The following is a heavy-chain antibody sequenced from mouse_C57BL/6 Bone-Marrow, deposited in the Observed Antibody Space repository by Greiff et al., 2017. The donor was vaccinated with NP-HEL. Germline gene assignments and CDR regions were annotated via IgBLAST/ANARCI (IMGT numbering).Heavy chain of an antibody. CDR1: GYTFTDYY. J-gene: IGHJ3*01. CDR2: INPYNGGT. V-gene: IGHV1-19*01. CDR3: ARSLLLRH. D-gene: IGHD1-1*01. Sequence: VQLKQSGPVLVKPGASVKMSCKASGYTFTDYYMNWVKQSHGKSLELIGVINPYNGGTSYNQKFKGKATLTVDKSSSTAYMELNSLTSEDSAVYYCARSLLLRHWGQGTLVTVSA.